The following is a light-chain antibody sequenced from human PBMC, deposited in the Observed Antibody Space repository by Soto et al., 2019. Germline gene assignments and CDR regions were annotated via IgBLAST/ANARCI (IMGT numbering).Light chain of an antibody. CDR1: QNINTN. CDR3: PQFNSWPPYT. J-gene: IGKJ2*01. V-gene: IGKV3-15*01. CDR2: GES. Sequence: EIVMTQSPATLSVSPGERATLSCRASQNINTNLAWYQQKPGQAPRLLIYGESTRASGIPARFSGRGSATEFTLTISSLQSEDFAVYYCPQFNSWPPYTFGQGTKLEIK.